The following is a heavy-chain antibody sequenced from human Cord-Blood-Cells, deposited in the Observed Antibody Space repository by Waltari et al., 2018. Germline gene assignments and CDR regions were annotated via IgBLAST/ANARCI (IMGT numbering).Heavy chain of an antibody. CDR3: AHSSPGGDAFDI. CDR1: GFSLSTSGVG. Sequence: QITLKESGPTLVKPTQTLTLTCTFSGFSLSTSGVGVGWIHQPPGKALEWLALIYWDDDKRYSPALTGRLTITKDTSKNQXVLTMTNMDPVDTATXYCAHSSPGGDAFDIWGQGTMVTVSS. V-gene: IGHV2-5*02. J-gene: IGHJ3*02. CDR2: IYWDDDK.